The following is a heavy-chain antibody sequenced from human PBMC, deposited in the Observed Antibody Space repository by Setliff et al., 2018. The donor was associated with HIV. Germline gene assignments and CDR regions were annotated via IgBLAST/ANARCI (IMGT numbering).Heavy chain of an antibody. CDR3: ARALRGFHGSGTQFYYYLDV. CDR2: MDPNNGHT. V-gene: IGHV1-8*03. J-gene: IGHJ6*03. Sequence: ASVKVSCKASGYIFTSYDVNWVRQAPGQGLEWMGWMDPNNGHTTYSQNFQGRVTITRDTSVGTAYMELSSLRSEDTAVYYCARALRGFHGSGTQFYYYLDVWGKGTKVTVSS. D-gene: IGHD3-10*01. CDR1: GYIFTSYD.